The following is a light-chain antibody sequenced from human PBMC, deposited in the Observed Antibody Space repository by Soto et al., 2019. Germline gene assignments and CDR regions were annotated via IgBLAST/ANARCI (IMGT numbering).Light chain of an antibody. Sequence: QSALTQPASVSGSAGQSITISCTGTSGDIGSYNRVSWYQQHPGKAPKLIIYEVTDRPSGVSNRFSGSKSGNTASLTISGLQAEDEAEYYCSSYTNINTSACVFGTGTKLTVL. CDR1: SGDIGSYNR. J-gene: IGLJ1*01. V-gene: IGLV2-14*01. CDR3: SSYTNINTSACV. CDR2: EVT.